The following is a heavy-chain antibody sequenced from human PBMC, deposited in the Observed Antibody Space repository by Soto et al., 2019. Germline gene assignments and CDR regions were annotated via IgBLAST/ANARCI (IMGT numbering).Heavy chain of an antibody. D-gene: IGHD3-22*01. J-gene: IGHJ4*02. V-gene: IGHV3-30-3*01. CDR2: ISYDGSNK. CDR3: ARDRGITMIVVSVLDY. Sequence: PGGSLRLSCAASGFTFSSYAMHWVRQAPGKGLEWVAVISYDGSNKYYADSVKGRFTISRDNSKNTLYLQMNSLRAEDTAVYYCARDRGITMIVVSVLDYRGQGPL. CDR1: GFTFSSYA.